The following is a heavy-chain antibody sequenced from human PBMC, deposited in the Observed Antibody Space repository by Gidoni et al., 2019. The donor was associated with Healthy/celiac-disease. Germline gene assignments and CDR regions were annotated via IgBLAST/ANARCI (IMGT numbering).Heavy chain of an antibody. Sequence: QVQLVQSGAEVKKPGSSVKVSCTASGGTFSSYAISWVPQAPGQGLEWMGGIIPNFGTANDAQKFQGRVTMTADESTSTAYMELSSLRSEDTAVYYGARGGGDYGDYGGVEWGQGTLVTVSS. CDR1: GGTFSSYA. D-gene: IGHD4-17*01. V-gene: IGHV1-69*01. J-gene: IGHJ4*02. CDR2: IIPNFGTA. CDR3: ARGGGDYGDYGGVE.